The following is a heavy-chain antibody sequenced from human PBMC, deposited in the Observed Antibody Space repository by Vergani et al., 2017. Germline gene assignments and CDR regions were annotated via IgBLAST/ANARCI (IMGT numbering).Heavy chain of an antibody. V-gene: IGHV2-5*02. CDR1: GFSLSTSGVG. Sequence: QITLKESGPTLVKPTQTLTLTCTFSGFSLSTSGVGVGWIRQPPGKALEWLALIYWDDDKRYSPSLKSRRTITKDTSKNQVVLTMTNMDPVDTATYYCEHSLIAAAGTNWFDPWGQGTLVTVSS. CDR3: EHSLIAAAGTNWFDP. J-gene: IGHJ5*02. CDR2: IYWDDDK. D-gene: IGHD6-13*01.